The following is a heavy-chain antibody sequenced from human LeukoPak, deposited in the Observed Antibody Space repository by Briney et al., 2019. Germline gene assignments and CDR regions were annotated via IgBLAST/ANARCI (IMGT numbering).Heavy chain of an antibody. V-gene: IGHV4-39*01. Sequence: SETLSLTCSVSGGSFSSSPYNCGWIRQPPGKGLEWIGSIYYIASTYYNPSLKSRSAHSVDTPKNQFSMTVSSATAADTAVYYRAMTNGGDLDPWGQGTLVTVSS. J-gene: IGHJ5*02. CDR3: AMTNGGDLDP. D-gene: IGHD2-21*02. CDR1: GGSFSSSPYN. CDR2: IYYIAST.